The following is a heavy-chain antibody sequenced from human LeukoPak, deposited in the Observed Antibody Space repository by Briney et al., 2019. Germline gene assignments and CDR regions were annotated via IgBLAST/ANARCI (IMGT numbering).Heavy chain of an antibody. Sequence: SETLSLTCTVSGASIDSYYLSWIRQPPGEGLEWIGYIYHTGSTNYNPSLKSRVTISLDTSKNQFSLKLSSVTAADTAVYYCATGGVGDYYFDYWGQGTLVTVSS. D-gene: IGHD4-17*01. CDR3: ATGGVGDYYFDY. V-gene: IGHV4-59*08. J-gene: IGHJ4*02. CDR2: IYHTGST. CDR1: GASIDSYY.